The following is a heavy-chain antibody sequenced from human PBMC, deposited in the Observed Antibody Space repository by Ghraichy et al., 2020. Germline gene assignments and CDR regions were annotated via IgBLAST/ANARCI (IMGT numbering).Heavy chain of an antibody. Sequence: GGSLRLSCAASGFTFSSYAMSWVRQAPGKGLEWVSAISGSGGSTYYADSVKGRFIISRDNSKNTLYLQMKSLRAEDTAVYYCAKSSVELRDYYYYMDVGGKGTTVTVSS. D-gene: IGHD1-7*01. CDR3: AKSSVELRDYYYYMDV. V-gene: IGHV3-23*01. CDR2: ISGSGGST. CDR1: GFTFSSYA. J-gene: IGHJ6*03.